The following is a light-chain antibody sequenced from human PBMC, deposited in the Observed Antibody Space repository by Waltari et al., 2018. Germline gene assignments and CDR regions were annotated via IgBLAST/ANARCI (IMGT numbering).Light chain of an antibody. CDR2: AAS. V-gene: IGKV3-20*01. CDR3: QHHLRLPAT. J-gene: IGKJ1*01. Sequence: EIVLTQSPGTLSLSPGGRATLSCRASQSISRFLAWYQQKPGRAPRLLIYAASTRATGIPDRFSGSGSGTDCSLTISGLEPEDFAVYYCQHHLRLPATFGQGTKVEFK. CDR1: QSISRF.